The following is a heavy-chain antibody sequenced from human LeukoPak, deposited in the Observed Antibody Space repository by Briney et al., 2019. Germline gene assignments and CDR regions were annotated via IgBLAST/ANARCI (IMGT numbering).Heavy chain of an antibody. J-gene: IGHJ4*02. D-gene: IGHD4-17*01. V-gene: IGHV4-59*01. CDR1: GGSISSYY. Sequence: SETLSLTCTVSGGSISSYYWSWIRQPPGKGLEWIGYIYYSGSTNYNPSLKSRVTISVDTSKNQFSLKLSSVTAADTAVYYCARAVGDYVGYYFDYWGQGTLVTVSS. CDR3: ARAVGDYVGYYFDY. CDR2: IYYSGST.